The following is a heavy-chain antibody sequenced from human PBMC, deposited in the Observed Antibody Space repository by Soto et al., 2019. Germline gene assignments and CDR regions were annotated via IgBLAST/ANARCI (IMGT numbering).Heavy chain of an antibody. D-gene: IGHD3-22*01. CDR2: IYWDDDK. CDR1: GFSLSTSGVG. Sequence: SGPTLVNPTQTLTMTCPFSGFSLSTSGVGVGWIRQPPGKALEWLALIYWDDDKRYSPSLKSRLTITKDTSKNQVVLTMTNMDPVDTATYYCAHYYYDSSGYPGTFDYWGQGNLVTVSS. J-gene: IGHJ4*02. V-gene: IGHV2-5*02. CDR3: AHYYYDSSGYPGTFDY.